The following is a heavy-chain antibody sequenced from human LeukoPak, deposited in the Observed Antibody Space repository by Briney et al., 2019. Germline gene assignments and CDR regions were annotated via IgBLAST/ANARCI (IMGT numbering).Heavy chain of an antibody. V-gene: IGHV1-69*06. J-gene: IGHJ2*01. CDR2: IIPIFGTS. CDR1: GGSIINYA. D-gene: IGHD2-21*02. Sequence: SVKVSCKTSGGSIINYAISWVRQAPGQGLEWMGVIIPIFGTSNYAQKFQDRVTITADKSTNTANMELSSLRSEDTAVYYCAKVAAAIPRWYFDLWGRGTLVTVSS. CDR3: AKVAAAIPRWYFDL.